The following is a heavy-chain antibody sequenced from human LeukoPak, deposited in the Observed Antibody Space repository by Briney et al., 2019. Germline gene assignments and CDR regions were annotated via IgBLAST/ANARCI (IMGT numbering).Heavy chain of an antibody. CDR2: IYTSGST. D-gene: IGHD3-3*01. CDR3: ARARYYDFWSGYYGEEMDV. V-gene: IGHV4-61*02. Sequence: SETLSLTCTVSGGSISSGSYYWSWIRQPAGKGLEWIGRIYTSGSTNYNPSLKSRVTISVDTSKNQFSLKLSSVTAADTAVYYCARARYYDFWSGYYGEEMDVWGKGTTVTVSS. CDR1: GGSISSGSYY. J-gene: IGHJ6*04.